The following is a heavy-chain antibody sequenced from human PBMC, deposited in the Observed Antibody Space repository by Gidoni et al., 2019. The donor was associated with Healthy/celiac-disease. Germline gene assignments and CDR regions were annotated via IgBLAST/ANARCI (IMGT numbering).Heavy chain of an antibody. Sequence: QVQLQQWGAGLLKPSETLSLTCAVYGGSFSGYYWSWIRQPPGKGLELSGEINHSGSPKYNPSLKRRVTISVDTSKNQFSLKLSYVTAADTAVYYCARGRVGATLVYWGQGTLVTVSS. J-gene: IGHJ4*02. D-gene: IGHD1-26*01. CDR1: GGSFSGYY. CDR2: INHSGSP. V-gene: IGHV4-34*01. CDR3: ARGRVGATLVY.